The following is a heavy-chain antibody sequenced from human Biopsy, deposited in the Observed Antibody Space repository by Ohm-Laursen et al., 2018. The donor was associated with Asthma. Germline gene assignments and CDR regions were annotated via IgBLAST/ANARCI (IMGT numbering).Heavy chain of an antibody. V-gene: IGHV4-59*01. CDR1: GGSISGSY. J-gene: IGHJ5*02. CDR2: IHNSGHT. CDR3: ARGQGRGIQLWSLDP. Sequence: SVTLSLTCTASGGSISGSYWSWIRQSPGKGLEWIGYIHNSGHTNYNPSLQGSVTISLDTSKNHFSLRLSFVTAADTAVYFCARGQGRGIQLWSLDPWGQGILVTVSS. D-gene: IGHD5-18*01.